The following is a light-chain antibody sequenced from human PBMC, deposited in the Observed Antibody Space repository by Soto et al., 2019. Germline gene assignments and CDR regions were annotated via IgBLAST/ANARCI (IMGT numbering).Light chain of an antibody. J-gene: IGKJ1*01. V-gene: IGKV1-5*03. CDR3: QHYKDYSWT. CDR2: KTS. Sequence: DIHMTQSPSTLSASVGDRVTITCRASQSISLWVAWYQQKPGRAPNLLIYKTSSLETGVPSRFSGSGSGTEFNLTISSLQPDDFATYYCQHYKDYSWTFGQGTKVEVK. CDR1: QSISLW.